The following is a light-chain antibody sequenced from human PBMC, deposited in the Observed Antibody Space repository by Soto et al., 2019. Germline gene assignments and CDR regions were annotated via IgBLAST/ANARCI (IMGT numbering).Light chain of an antibody. CDR2: DAS. Sequence: DTQTTQSPSALSASIGDRVTITCQASQDISNCLNWYQQKPGKAPQLLIYDASKLETGVPLRFSGSGSGTDFSLTISSLQPEDIATFYCQQYDSLPFTFGQGTNLEIK. J-gene: IGKJ2*01. CDR1: QDISNC. V-gene: IGKV1-33*01. CDR3: QQYDSLPFT.